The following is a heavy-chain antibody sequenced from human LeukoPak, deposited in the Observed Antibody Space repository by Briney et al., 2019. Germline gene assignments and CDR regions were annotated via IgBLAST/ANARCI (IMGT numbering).Heavy chain of an antibody. J-gene: IGHJ4*02. CDR2: ISYDGSNK. Sequence: GGSLRLSCAASGFTFSSYGMHWVRQAPGKGLEWVAVISYDGSNKYYADSVKGRFTISRDNSKNTLYLQMNSLRAEDTAVYYCAKDHTNFIFDYWGQGTLVTVSS. D-gene: IGHD3-3*01. V-gene: IGHV3-30*18. CDR1: GFTFSSYG. CDR3: AKDHTNFIFDY.